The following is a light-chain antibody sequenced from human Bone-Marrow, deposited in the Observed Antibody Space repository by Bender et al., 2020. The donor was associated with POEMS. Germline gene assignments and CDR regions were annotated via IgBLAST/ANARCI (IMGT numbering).Light chain of an antibody. J-gene: IGLJ3*02. CDR2: QDS. V-gene: IGLV3-1*01. CDR1: KLGDKY. Sequence: SYELTQPPSVSVSPGQTASITCSGDKLGDKYACWYQQKPGQSPVLVIYQDSKRPSGIPDRFSGSNSRNTATLTVSEAQAGDEAYYYCQVWDSGTGVFGGGTKLTV. CDR3: QVWDSGTGV.